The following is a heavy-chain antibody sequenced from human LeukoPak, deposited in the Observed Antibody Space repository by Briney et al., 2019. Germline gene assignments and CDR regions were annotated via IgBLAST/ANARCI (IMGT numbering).Heavy chain of an antibody. CDR2: ISSSSSYI. CDR1: GFTFSSYS. J-gene: IGHJ5*02. D-gene: IGHD3-10*01. CDR3: AKETIYGSGSYPFDP. V-gene: IGHV3-21*01. Sequence: GGSLRLSCAASGFTFSSYSMNWVRQAPGKGLEWVSSISSSSSYIYYADSVKGRFTISRDNSKNTLYLQMNSLRAEDTAVYYCAKETIYGSGSYPFDPWGQGTLVTVSS.